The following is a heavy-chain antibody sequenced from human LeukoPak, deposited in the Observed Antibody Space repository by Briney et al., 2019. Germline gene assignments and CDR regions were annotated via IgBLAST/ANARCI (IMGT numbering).Heavy chain of an antibody. CDR1: GGSISSYY. J-gene: IGHJ4*02. Sequence: SETLSLTCTVPGGSISSYYWSWIRQPPGKGLEWIGYIYYSGSTNYNPPLKSRVTISVDTSKNQFALNLSSVTAAATAVYYCARGSDYWGQGTLVTVSS. V-gene: IGHV4-59*01. CDR3: ARGSDY. CDR2: IYYSGST.